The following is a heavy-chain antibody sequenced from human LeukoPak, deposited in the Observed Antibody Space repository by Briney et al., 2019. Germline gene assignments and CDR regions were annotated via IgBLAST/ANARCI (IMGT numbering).Heavy chain of an antibody. Sequence: GESLKISCKSSGYSFTSYWIGWVRQMPGKGLEWMGIINPGDSDTRYSPSFQGQVTISADKSTSTAYLQWSSLKASDTAMYYCARHDCGGDCYSNFDYWGQGTLVTVSS. J-gene: IGHJ4*02. D-gene: IGHD2-21*02. V-gene: IGHV5-51*01. CDR3: ARHDCGGDCYSNFDY. CDR1: GYSFTSYW. CDR2: INPGDSDT.